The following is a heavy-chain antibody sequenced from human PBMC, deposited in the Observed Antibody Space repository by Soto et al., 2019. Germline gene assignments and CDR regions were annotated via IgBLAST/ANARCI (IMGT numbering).Heavy chain of an antibody. CDR3: ARVTGSKGYFDY. Sequence: NPSETLSLTCAVSGYSIRSDYYWGWIRQPPGKGLEWIGSIYQSGTAYYNPSLKSRVTISVDTSKNEFSLKVSSVTAADTAVYYCARVTGSKGYFDYWGQGTLVTVSS. V-gene: IGHV4-38-2*01. CDR1: GYSIRSDYY. J-gene: IGHJ4*02. D-gene: IGHD2-2*01. CDR2: IYQSGTA.